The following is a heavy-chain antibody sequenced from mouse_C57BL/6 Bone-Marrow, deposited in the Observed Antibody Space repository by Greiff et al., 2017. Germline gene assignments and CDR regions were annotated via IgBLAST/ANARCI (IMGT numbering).Heavy chain of an antibody. J-gene: IGHJ3*01. CDR3: ASTGCAY. D-gene: IGHD4-1*02. CDR2: IDPSDSYT. CDR1: GYTFTSYW. Sequence: QVQLQQPGAELVRPGTSVKLSCKASGYTFTSYWMHWVKQRPGQGLEWIGVIDPSDSYTNYNQKFKGKATLTVDTSSSTAYMQLSSLTSEDSAVXYCASTGCAYWGQGTLVTVSA. V-gene: IGHV1-59*01.